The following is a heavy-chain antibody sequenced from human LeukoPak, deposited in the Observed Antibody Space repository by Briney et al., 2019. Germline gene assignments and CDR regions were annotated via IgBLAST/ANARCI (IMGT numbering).Heavy chain of an antibody. J-gene: IGHJ3*02. CDR3: AKTRSGTYYGDSFDI. CDR1: GDSISRSDW. Sequence: SETLSLTCALSGDSISRSDWWAWIRQPPGKGLEWIGNIYYSGRIYHNPSLQTRVIMSVDSSKNQFSLRLGSVTAVDTAVYYCAKTRSGTYYGDSFDIWGQGILVTVSS. D-gene: IGHD1-26*01. V-gene: IGHV4-28*05. CDR2: IYYSGRI.